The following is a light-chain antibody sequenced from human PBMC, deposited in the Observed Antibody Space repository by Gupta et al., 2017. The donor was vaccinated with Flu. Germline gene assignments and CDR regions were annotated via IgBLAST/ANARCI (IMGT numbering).Light chain of an antibody. V-gene: IGKV1-39*01. CDR1: QSISTF. J-gene: IGKJ2*01. CDR3: QQSYNTPRT. Sequence: DIQMTQSPSSLSASVGDRVTITCRASQSISTFLHWYQQKRGEASKLLIHTASNLQTGVPSRFSGSGSGTVVTLTISSLQPEDFASYFCQQSYNTPRTFGQGTKVEIK. CDR2: TAS.